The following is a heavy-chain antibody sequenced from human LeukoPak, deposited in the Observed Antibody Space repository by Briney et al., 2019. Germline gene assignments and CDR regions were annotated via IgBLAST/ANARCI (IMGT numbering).Heavy chain of an antibody. CDR1: GFTFSSYW. D-gene: IGHD3-22*01. CDR2: IKQDGSEK. J-gene: IGHJ4*02. CDR3: AREGRGYKVAKFDY. V-gene: IGHV3-7*01. Sequence: GGSLGLSCAASGFTFSSYWMSWVRQAPGRGLEWVANIKQDGSEKYYVDSVKGRFTISRDNAKNSLYLQMNRLRAEDTAVYYCAREGRGYKVAKFDYWGQGTLVTVSS.